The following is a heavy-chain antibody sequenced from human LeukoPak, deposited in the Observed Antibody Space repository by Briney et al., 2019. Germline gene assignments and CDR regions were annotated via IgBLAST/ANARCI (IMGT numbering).Heavy chain of an antibody. J-gene: IGHJ6*03. CDR3: ARDPIGGLYYYYMDV. CDR2: ISSSSSYI. V-gene: IGHV3-21*01. CDR1: GFTCSSYS. Sequence: GGSLRLSCAASGFTCSSYSMNWVRQAPGKGLEWVSSISSSSSYIYYADSVKGRFTISRDNAKNSLNLQMNSLRAEDTAVYYCARDPIGGLYYYYMDVWGKGTTVTVSS. D-gene: IGHD4-23*01.